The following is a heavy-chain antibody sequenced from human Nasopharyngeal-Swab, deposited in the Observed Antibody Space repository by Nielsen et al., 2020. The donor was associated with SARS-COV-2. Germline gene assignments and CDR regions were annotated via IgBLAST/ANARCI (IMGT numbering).Heavy chain of an antibody. V-gene: IGHV3-23*01. CDR1: GFPFSSYA. CDR2: ISGSGGST. Sequence: LSLTCAASGFPFSSYAMSWVRQAPGKGLEWVSAISGSGGSTYYADSVKGRFTISRDNSKNTLYLQMNSLRAEDTAVYYCAKVAVGATGEFDYWGQGTLVTVSS. J-gene: IGHJ4*02. D-gene: IGHD1-26*01. CDR3: AKVAVGATGEFDY.